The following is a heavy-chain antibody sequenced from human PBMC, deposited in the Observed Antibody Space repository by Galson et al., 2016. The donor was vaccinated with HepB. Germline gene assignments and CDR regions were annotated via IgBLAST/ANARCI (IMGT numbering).Heavy chain of an antibody. J-gene: IGHJ6*02. CDR2: INAGNGNT. V-gene: IGHV1-3*01. CDR1: GYTFSYYA. Sequence: SVKVSCKASGYTFSYYAMHWVRQAPGQRLEWMGWINAGNGNTKNSQKFQGRVTITRDTSASTAYMELSSLRSEDTAVYYCAREGGTVPPATVTSSWYYGMDVWGQGTSVTVS. CDR3: AREGGTVPPATVTSSWYYGMDV. D-gene: IGHD4-17*01.